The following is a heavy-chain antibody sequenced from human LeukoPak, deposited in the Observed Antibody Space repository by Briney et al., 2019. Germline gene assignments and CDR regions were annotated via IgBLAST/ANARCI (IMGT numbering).Heavy chain of an antibody. J-gene: IGHJ5*02. CDR2: IYTSGST. V-gene: IGHV4-61*02. CDR1: GGSISSGSYY. D-gene: IGHD3-3*01. Sequence: SETLSLTCTVSGGSISSGSYYWSWIRRPAGKGLEWIGRIYTSGSTNYNPSLKSRVTISVDTSKNQFSLKLGSVTAADTAVYYCARENYDFWSGYYFSPWGQGTLVTVSS. CDR3: ARENYDFWSGYYFSP.